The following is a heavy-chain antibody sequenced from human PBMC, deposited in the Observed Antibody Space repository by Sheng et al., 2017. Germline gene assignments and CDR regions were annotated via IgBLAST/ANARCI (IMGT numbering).Heavy chain of an antibody. V-gene: IGHV3-15*01. J-gene: IGHJ4*02. D-gene: IGHD3-10*01. CDR1: TFSFTYAF. CDR3: AHGSGYFYEN. Sequence: EVQLVESGGDLVLPGESLRLSCASSTFSFTYAFINWVRQAPGKGLEWVGRIKGKTDGSTTDYAAPVKGRFTISRDDSKNVVILQMNSLRAEDTGLYYCAHGSGYFYENWGQGTLV. CDR2: IKGKTDGSTT.